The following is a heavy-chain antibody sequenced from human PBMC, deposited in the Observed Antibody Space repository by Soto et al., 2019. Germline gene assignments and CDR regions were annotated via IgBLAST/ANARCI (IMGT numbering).Heavy chain of an antibody. V-gene: IGHV3-23*01. D-gene: IGHD2-15*01. CDR2: ISGSGGTT. CDR3: AKSDLRYCSGGSRGYYYFDY. Sequence: EVQLLESGGGLVQPGGSLRLSCAASGFTFSNYAMIWVRQAPGKGLEWVSVISGSGGTTHYADSVKGRFTISRDNSKNTLYLQMYYLRAEDTAVYYCAKSDLRYCSGGSRGYYYFDYWGQGTLVTVSS. CDR1: GFTFSNYA. J-gene: IGHJ4*02.